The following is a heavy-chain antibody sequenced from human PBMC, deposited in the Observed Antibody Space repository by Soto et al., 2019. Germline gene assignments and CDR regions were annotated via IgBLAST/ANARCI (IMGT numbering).Heavy chain of an antibody. CDR1: GFNCINHW. CDR2: TNGDGRST. J-gene: IGHJ3*02. V-gene: IGHV3-74*01. D-gene: IGHD4-17*01. CDR3: EREPDYGNERNVFDI. Sequence: PGGSLRLSCAASGFNCINHWMHWVRQAPGKGLVWVSRTNGDGRSTDYADPVKGRFTISRDNAKNTLYLQMNSLRAEDTAVYYCEREPDYGNERNVFDIWGHGSTVTVSS.